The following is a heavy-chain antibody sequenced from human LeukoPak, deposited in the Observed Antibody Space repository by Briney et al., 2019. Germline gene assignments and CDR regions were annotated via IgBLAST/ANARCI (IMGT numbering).Heavy chain of an antibody. CDR3: ARPDSSGSSYYGLDV. Sequence: PGGSLRLSCAASGFTFSNYVASWVRQAPGKGLEWVSVISGNGVSTNYADSVKGRFTISRDNSKNTVYLEMNSLRAEDAAVYYCARPDSSGSSYYGLDVWGQGTTVTVSS. D-gene: IGHD6-25*01. J-gene: IGHJ6*02. V-gene: IGHV3-23*01. CDR2: ISGNGVST. CDR1: GFTFSNYV.